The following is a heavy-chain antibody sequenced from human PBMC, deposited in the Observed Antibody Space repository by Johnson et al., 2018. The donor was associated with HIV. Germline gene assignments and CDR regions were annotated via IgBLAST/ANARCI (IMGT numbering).Heavy chain of an antibody. J-gene: IGHJ3*02. CDR1: GFIFSDYY. V-gene: IGHV3-11*04. CDR2: ISSSGSTI. CDR3: ARDHGWSRGWLFDALDI. D-gene: IGHD6-19*01. Sequence: QEQLVESGGGLVKPGGSLRLSCAASGFIFSDYYMSWIRQAPGKGLEWVSYISSSGSTIYYADSVKGRFTISRDNAKNSLYLQMNSLRPEDTAVYYCARDHGWSRGWLFDALDIWGQGTMVTVSS.